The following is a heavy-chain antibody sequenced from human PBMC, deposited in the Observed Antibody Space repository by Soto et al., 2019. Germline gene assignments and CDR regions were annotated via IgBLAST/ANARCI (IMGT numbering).Heavy chain of an antibody. CDR2: ISWNSGSI. V-gene: IGHV3-9*01. CDR1: GFTFDDYA. J-gene: IGHJ3*02. CDR3: AKEASGVVVPAAMNDAFDI. Sequence: GGSLRLSCAASGFTFDDYAMHWVRQAPGKGLEWVSGISWNSGSIGYADSVKGRFTISRDNAKNSLYLQMNSLRAEDTAVYYCAKEASGVVVPAAMNDAFDIWGQGTMVTVSS. D-gene: IGHD2-2*01.